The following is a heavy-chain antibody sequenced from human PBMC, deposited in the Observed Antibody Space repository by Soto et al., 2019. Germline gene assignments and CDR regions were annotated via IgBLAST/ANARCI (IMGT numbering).Heavy chain of an antibody. CDR1: SFSFSSSG. CDR3: ARSSGSYFAAFYDT. V-gene: IGHV3-33*01. Sequence: QAQLVESGGGVVQPGTSLRLSCSASSFSFSSSGMHWVRQPPGKGLEWVAAIWDDGGNKYYADSVRGRFTISRDNSKNTLFLQMNSLRAEDTALYYCARSSGSYFAAFYDTWGQGTLVSVSS. CDR2: IWDDGGNK. J-gene: IGHJ4*02. D-gene: IGHD1-26*01.